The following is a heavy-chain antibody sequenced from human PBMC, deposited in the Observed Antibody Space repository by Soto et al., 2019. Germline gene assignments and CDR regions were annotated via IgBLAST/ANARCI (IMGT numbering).Heavy chain of an antibody. Sequence: GALRLSCAAPGFTFCSYSLSWVPPAPGEGVGWGSSISGSGGSTYYADSVKGRFTISRDNSKNTLYLQMNSLRAEDTAVYYCANPTFDDILTGYYMKGPPNFDYWGQGTLVTVSS. CDR3: ANPTFDDILTGYYMKGPPNFDY. D-gene: IGHD3-9*01. CDR1: GFTFCSYS. CDR2: ISGSGGST. V-gene: IGHV3-23*01. J-gene: IGHJ4*02.